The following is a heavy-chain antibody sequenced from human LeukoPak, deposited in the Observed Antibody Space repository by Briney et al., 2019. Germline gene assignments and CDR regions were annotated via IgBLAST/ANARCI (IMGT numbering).Heavy chain of an antibody. D-gene: IGHD3-22*01. CDR3: ARVDYYDSSGYPSLGGAFDI. V-gene: IGHV1-69*02. J-gene: IGHJ3*02. CDR1: GGTFSSYT. Sequence: ASVKVSCKASGGTFSSYTISWVRQAPGQGLEWMGRIIPILGIANYAQKFQGRVTITADKSTSTAYMELSSPRSEDTAVYYCARVDYYDSSGYPSLGGAFDIWGQGTMVTVSS. CDR2: IIPILGIA.